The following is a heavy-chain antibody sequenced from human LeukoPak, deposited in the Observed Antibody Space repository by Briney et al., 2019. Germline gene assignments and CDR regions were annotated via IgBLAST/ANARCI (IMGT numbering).Heavy chain of an antibody. CDR2: IHYNGNT. D-gene: IGHD6-25*01. J-gene: IGHJ4*02. CDR1: GGSISNGDNY. CDR3: ARERLPAATHFDY. V-gene: IGHV4-30-4*01. Sequence: SETLSLTCTVSGGSISNGDNYWTWIRQPPGKGLEWIGYIHYNGNTYYNPSLKSRLTISVDTSKNQFSLNLNSVTAVDTAVYYCARERLPAATHFDYWGQGIQVTVPS.